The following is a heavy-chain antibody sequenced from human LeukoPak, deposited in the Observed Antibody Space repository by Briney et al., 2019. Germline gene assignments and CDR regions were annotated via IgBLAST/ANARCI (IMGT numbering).Heavy chain of an antibody. CDR3: ARHAPYQLPRVYYFDY. CDR1: GGSISGYY. D-gene: IGHD2-2*01. V-gene: IGHV4-59*08. Sequence: PSETLSLTCTVSGGSISGYYWSWIRQPPGKGLEWIGFLSYTGSTNYNRSLKSRVTISVDTSKNQFSLKLSSVTAADTAVYYCARHAPYQLPRVYYFDYWGQGTLVTVSS. J-gene: IGHJ4*02. CDR2: LSYTGST.